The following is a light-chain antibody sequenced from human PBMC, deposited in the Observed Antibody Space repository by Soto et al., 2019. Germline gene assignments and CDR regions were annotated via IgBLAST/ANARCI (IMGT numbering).Light chain of an antibody. CDR2: GAS. CDR1: QSVSSN. V-gene: IGKV3-15*01. CDR3: QHYNNWPFT. Sequence: EIVMTQSPATLSVSPGERATLSCRARQSVSSNVAWYQQKPGQAPRLLIYGASTRATDIPARFSGSGSGTEFTLTISTLQSEDFAVYYCQHYNNWPFTFGGGTKVDIK. J-gene: IGKJ4*01.